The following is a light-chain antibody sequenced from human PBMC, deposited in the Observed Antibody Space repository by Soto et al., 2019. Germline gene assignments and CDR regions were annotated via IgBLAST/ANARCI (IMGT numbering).Light chain of an antibody. CDR2: DAS. V-gene: IGKV1-17*01. J-gene: IGKJ1*01. CDR3: QQYSSYWT. CDR1: QDIGND. Sequence: DLQVTQSPSSLSASVGDRVTITCRASQDIGNDLGWYQQKPGKAPKFLIYDASNLESGVPSRFSGSGSGTEFTLTISSLQPDDFATYYCQQYSSYWTFGQGTKVEIK.